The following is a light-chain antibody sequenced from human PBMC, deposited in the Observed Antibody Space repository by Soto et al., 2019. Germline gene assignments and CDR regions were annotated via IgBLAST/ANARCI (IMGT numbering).Light chain of an antibody. CDR3: QQYYSTPLT. Sequence: DIVMTQSPDSLAVSLGERATINCKSSQRVLYSSNNKNYLAWYQQKPGQPPKLLIYWSSTRESGVPDRFSGSGSGRDFTLTISSLQAEDVAVYYCQQYYSTPLTFGGGTKVAIK. V-gene: IGKV4-1*01. CDR2: WSS. CDR1: QRVLYSSNNKNY. J-gene: IGKJ4*01.